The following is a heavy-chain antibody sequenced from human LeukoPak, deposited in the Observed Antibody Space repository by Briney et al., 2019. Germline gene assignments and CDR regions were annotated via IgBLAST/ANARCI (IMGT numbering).Heavy chain of an antibody. D-gene: IGHD3-22*01. CDR3: ARAPSSGYYYWVIDYFDY. J-gene: IGHJ4*02. Sequence: ASVKLSFTAAGYTFTSYGISWVRDAPGQGLELMGWISVYNGNTNYAQKHQRRVTMTTDTSKSTVYMELSSLRSEDTAVYYCARAPSSGYYYWVIDYFDYWGQGTLVTVSS. CDR2: ISVYNGNT. CDR1: GYTFTSYG. V-gene: IGHV1-18*01.